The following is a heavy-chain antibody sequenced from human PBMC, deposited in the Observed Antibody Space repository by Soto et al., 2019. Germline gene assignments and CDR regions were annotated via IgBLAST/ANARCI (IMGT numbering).Heavy chain of an antibody. CDR3: ARDTSDTAMSWDHYYGMDV. D-gene: IGHD5-18*01. Sequence: PGGSLRLSCAASGFTFSSYAMSWVRQAPGKGLEWVAVIWYDGSNKYYADSVKGRFTISRDNSKNTLYLQMNSLRAEDTAVYYCARDTSDTAMSWDHYYGMDVWGQGTTVTV. V-gene: IGHV3-33*08. CDR2: IWYDGSNK. CDR1: GFTFSSYA. J-gene: IGHJ6*01.